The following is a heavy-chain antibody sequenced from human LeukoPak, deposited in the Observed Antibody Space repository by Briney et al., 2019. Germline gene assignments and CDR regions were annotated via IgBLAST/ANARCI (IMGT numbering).Heavy chain of an antibody. CDR1: GFTFGSYA. CDR3: AKDGIVVVITPDY. CDR2: ISYDGSNK. J-gene: IGHJ4*02. Sequence: GGSLRLSCAASGFTFGSYAMHWVRQAPGKGLEWVAVISYDGSNKYYADSVKGRFTISRDNSKNTLYLQMNSLRAEDTAVYYCAKDGIVVVITPDYWGQGTLVTVSS. D-gene: IGHD3-22*01. V-gene: IGHV3-30-3*01.